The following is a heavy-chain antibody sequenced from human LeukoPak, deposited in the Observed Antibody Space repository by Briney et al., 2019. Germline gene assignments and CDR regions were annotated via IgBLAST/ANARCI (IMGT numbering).Heavy chain of an antibody. CDR1: GGTFSSYA. J-gene: IGHJ6*03. CDR2: IIPIFGTA. D-gene: IGHD6-13*01. CDR3: ARDVLLEQQPAGYMDV. V-gene: IGHV1-69*13. Sequence: ASVKVSCKASGGTFSSYAISWVRQAPGQGLEWMGGIIPIFGTANYAQKFQGRVTITADESTSTAYMELSSLRSEDTAVYYCARDVLLEQQPAGYMDVWGKGTTVTVSS.